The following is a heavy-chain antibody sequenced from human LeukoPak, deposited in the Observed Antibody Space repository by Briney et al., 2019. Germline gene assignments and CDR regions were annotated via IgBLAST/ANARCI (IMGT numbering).Heavy chain of an antibody. CDR2: ISSSSSYI. Sequence: GGSLRLSCAASGFTFSSYSMNWVRQAPGKGLEWVSSISSSSSYIYYADSVKGRFTISRDNAKNSLYLQMNSLRAEDTAVYYCARQASATAGRPRYYYYGMDVWGQGTTVTVSS. J-gene: IGHJ6*02. CDR3: ARQASATAGRPRYYYYGMDV. CDR1: GFTFSSYS. V-gene: IGHV3-21*01. D-gene: IGHD1-26*01.